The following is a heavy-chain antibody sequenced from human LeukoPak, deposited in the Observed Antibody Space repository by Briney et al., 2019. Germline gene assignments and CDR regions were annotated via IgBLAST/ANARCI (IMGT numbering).Heavy chain of an antibody. CDR2: ISAYNGDT. Sequence: GASVKVSFKASGYPFTSYYINWVRPAPGQGLEWMGWISAYNGDTNYAQNFQGRVTITTDTSTSTAYMELRSLRSDDTAVYYCARDKSTTARSSSSVDYWGQGTLVTVSS. J-gene: IGHJ4*02. CDR1: GYPFTSYY. V-gene: IGHV1-18*01. CDR3: ARDKSTTARSSSSVDY. D-gene: IGHD6-13*01.